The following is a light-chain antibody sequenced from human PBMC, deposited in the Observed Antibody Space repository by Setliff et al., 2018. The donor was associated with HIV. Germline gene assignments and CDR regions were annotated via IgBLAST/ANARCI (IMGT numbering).Light chain of an antibody. J-gene: IGLJ2*01. CDR3: CSYTRSSTLV. CDR2: EVS. CDR1: SSDVGAYNY. Sequence: SALTQPASVSGSPGQSITISCTGTSSDVGAYNYVSWYQQHPGKAPKLMIYEVSNRPSGVSDRFSGSKSGNTASLTISGLQAEDEAGYYCCSYTRSSTLVFGGGTKVTVL. V-gene: IGLV2-14*01.